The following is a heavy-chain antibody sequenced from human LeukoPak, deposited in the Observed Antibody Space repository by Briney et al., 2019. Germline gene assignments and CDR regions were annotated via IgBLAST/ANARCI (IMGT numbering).Heavy chain of an antibody. CDR2: IYYSGST. D-gene: IGHD2-15*01. CDR3: ARRGEYCSGGSCYSWGY. V-gene: IGHV4-39*01. Sequence: KPSETLSLTCSVSGGSVSSSNYYWGWIRQPPGKGLEWIVTIYYSGSTYYNPSLKSRVTVSVDTSKNQFSLKLSSVTAADTAVYYCARRGEYCSGGSCYSWGYWGQGTLVTVSS. CDR1: GGSVSSSNYY. J-gene: IGHJ4*02.